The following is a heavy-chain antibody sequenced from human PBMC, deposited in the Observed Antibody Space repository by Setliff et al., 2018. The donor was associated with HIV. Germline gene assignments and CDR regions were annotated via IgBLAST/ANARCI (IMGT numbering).Heavy chain of an antibody. CDR1: GGSITSSTYY. CDR2: IFYSGST. D-gene: IGHD3-22*01. CDR3: ARDHKYYYDSSGLDY. V-gene: IGHV4-39*07. Sequence: TLSLTCTVSGGSITSSTYYWDWIRQPPGKGLEWIGSIFYSGSTYYNPSVKSRVTISIDTSKNQCSLRLSSVTAADTAVYYCARDHKYYYDSSGLDYWGQGTLVTVSS. J-gene: IGHJ4*02.